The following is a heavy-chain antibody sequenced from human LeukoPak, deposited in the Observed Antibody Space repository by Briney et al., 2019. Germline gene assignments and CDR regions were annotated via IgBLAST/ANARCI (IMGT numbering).Heavy chain of an antibody. D-gene: IGHD6-19*01. Sequence: PSETLSLTCTVSGYSISSGYYWGWIRRPPGKGLEWIGSIYHSGSTYYNPSLKSRVTISVDTSKNQFSLKLSSVTAADTAVYYCARDPDVAVSGWYPNWFDPWGQGTLVTVSS. J-gene: IGHJ5*02. CDR2: IYHSGST. V-gene: IGHV4-38-2*02. CDR3: ARDPDVAVSGWYPNWFDP. CDR1: GYSISSGYY.